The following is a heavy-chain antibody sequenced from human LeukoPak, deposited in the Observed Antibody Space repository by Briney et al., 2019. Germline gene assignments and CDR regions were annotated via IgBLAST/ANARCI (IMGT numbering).Heavy chain of an antibody. CDR3: ASSRSGGSYPSWFDP. V-gene: IGHV4-59*01. Sequence: SETLSLTCTVSGGSISSYYWSWIRQPPGKGLEWIGYIYYSGSTNYNPSLKSRVTISVDTSKNQFSLKLSSVTAADTAVYYCASSRSGGSYPSWFDPWGQGTLVTVSS. CDR1: GGSISSYY. CDR2: IYYSGST. D-gene: IGHD2-15*01. J-gene: IGHJ5*02.